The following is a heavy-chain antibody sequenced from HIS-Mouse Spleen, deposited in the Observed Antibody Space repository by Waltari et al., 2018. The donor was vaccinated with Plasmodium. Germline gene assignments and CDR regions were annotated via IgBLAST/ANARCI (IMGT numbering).Heavy chain of an antibody. V-gene: IGHV3-30*18. CDR2: KSYDGSNK. J-gene: IGHJ4*02. CDR3: AKEVLGYYDFWSRPDY. Sequence: QVQLVESGGGVVQPGRSLRLSCAASGFTFSSYGMHWVRQAPGKGLEWVAVKSYDGSNKYYADSVKGRFTISRDNSRNTLYLQMNSLRAEDTAVYYCAKEVLGYYDFWSRPDYWGQGTLVTVSS. CDR1: GFTFSSYG. D-gene: IGHD3-3*01.